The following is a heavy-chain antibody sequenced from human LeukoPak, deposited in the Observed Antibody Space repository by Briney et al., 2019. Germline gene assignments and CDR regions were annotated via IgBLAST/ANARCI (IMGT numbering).Heavy chain of an antibody. CDR1: GFTFSSYA. D-gene: IGHD6-25*01. CDR3: AKDAHGGKYFDY. J-gene: IGHJ4*02. Sequence: GSLRLSCAASGFTFSSYAMSWVRQAPGKGLEWVSAISGSGGSTYYADSVKSRFTISRDNSKNTLYLQMNSLRAEDTAVYYCAKDAHGGKYFDYWGQGTLVTVSS. CDR2: ISGSGGST. V-gene: IGHV3-23*01.